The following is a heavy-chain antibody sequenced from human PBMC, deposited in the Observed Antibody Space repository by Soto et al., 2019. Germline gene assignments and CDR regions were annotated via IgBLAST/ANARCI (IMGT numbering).Heavy chain of an antibody. V-gene: IGHV1-3*01. CDR2: IHPGNGNT. Sequence: QGQLVQSGAELKTPGASVKVSCKASGYSFTNYPIHWVRQTPGQRLEWMGWIHPGNGNTEYAQRFQDRVTSSRDTSESTVYMELSSLTSDDTAVYFCARAYSGTYKDCFDPWGQGTLVTVSS. J-gene: IGHJ5*02. CDR3: ARAYSGTYKDCFDP. CDR1: GYSFTNYP. D-gene: IGHD1-26*01.